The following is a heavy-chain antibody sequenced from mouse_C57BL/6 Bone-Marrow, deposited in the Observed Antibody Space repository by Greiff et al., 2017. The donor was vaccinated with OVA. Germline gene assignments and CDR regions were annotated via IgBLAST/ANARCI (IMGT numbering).Heavy chain of an antibody. V-gene: IGHV5-9-1*02. J-gene: IGHJ4*01. CDR3: TRWPLLRPAMDY. CDR1: GFTFSSYA. Sequence: EVKVVESGEGLVKPGGSLKLSCAASGFTFSSYAMSWVRQTPEKRLEWVAYISSGGDYIYYADTVKGRFTISRDNARNTLYLQMSSLKSEDTAMYYCTRWPLLRPAMDYWGQGTSVTVSS. D-gene: IGHD1-2*01. CDR2: ISSGGDYI.